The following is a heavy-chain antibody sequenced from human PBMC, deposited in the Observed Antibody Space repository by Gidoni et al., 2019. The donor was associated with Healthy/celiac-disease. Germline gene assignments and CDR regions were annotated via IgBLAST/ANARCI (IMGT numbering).Heavy chain of an antibody. CDR1: GFTFSSYS. CDR3: AVPHGYSGYDSPLAAFDI. D-gene: IGHD5-12*01. J-gene: IGHJ3*02. V-gene: IGHV3-21*06. CDR2: ISSSSSYI. Sequence: EVQLVESGGGLVKPGGSLRLSCAASGFTFSSYSMTWVRQAPGKGLEWVSSISSSSSYIYYADSVKGRFTISRDNAKNSLYLQMNSLRAEDTAVYYCAVPHGYSGYDSPLAAFDIWGQGTMVTVSS.